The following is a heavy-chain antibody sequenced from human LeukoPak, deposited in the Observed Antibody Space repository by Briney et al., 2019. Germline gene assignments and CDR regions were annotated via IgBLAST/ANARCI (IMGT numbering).Heavy chain of an antibody. CDR2: IYYGGST. D-gene: IGHD5-18*01. CDR3: ASGPPTGYSYAY. CDR1: GGSVSSGSYY. J-gene: IGHJ4*02. V-gene: IGHV4-61*01. Sequence: PSETLSLTCTVSGGSVSSGSYYWSWIRQPPGKGLEWIGYIYYGGSTNYNPSLKSRVTISVDTSKNQFSLKLTSVTAGDTAVYYCASGPPTGYSYAYWGQGTLVTVSS.